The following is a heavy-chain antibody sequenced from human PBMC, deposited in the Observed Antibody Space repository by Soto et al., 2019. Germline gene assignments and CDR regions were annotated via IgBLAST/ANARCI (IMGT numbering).Heavy chain of an antibody. CDR3: ARGTPVWFDP. CDR2: ISAYNGNT. Sequence: ASVKVSCKASGHTFTSYGISWVRQAPGQGLEWMGWISAYNGNTNYAQKLQGRVTITRDTSASTAYMELSSLRSEDTAVYYCARGTPVWFDPWGQGTLVTVSS. J-gene: IGHJ5*02. CDR1: GHTFTSYG. V-gene: IGHV1-18*01. D-gene: IGHD3-10*01.